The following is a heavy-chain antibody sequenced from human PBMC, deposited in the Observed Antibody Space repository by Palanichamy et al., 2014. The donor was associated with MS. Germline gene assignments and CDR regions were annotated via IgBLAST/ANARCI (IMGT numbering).Heavy chain of an antibody. D-gene: IGHD2-15*01. Sequence: QLQLQESGPGLVKPSETLSLTCTVSGGSISSSSYYWGWIRQPPGKGLEWIGSIYYSGSTYYNPSLKSRVTISVDMSKNQFSLKLSSVTAADTAVYYCARGAPRYCSGGSCYFNWFDPWGQGTLVTVSS. J-gene: IGHJ5*02. V-gene: IGHV4-39*01. CDR3: ARGAPRYCSGGSCYFNWFDP. CDR1: GGSISSSSYY. CDR2: IYYSGST.